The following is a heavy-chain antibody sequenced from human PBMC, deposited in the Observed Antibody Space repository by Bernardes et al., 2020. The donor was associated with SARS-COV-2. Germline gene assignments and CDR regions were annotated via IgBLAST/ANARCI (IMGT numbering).Heavy chain of an antibody. V-gene: IGHV5-51*01. CDR3: ARRRYGDFGVDV. CDR1: DYTFTHYW. CDR2: IYPGDSDT. D-gene: IGHD4-17*01. Sequence: GEYLKSSGNGSDYTFTHYWIGWVRPIPGKGLEWMGIIYPGDSDTKYSPSFQGRVTISADKSVNTAYLQWSSLKASDTAIYYCARRRYGDFGVDVWGQGTTVTVSS. J-gene: IGHJ6*02.